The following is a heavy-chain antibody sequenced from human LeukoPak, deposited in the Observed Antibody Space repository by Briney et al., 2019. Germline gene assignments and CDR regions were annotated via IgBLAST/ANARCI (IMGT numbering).Heavy chain of an antibody. V-gene: IGHV4-61*08. CDR3: ARDRDGYSPFDY. J-gene: IGHJ4*02. Sequence: SETLSLTCTVSGGSISSGDYYWSWIRQPPGKGLEWIGYISYSGSTNYNPSLNSRVTISVDASKNQFSLKLSSVTAADTAVYYCARDRDGYSPFDYWGQGTLVTVSS. D-gene: IGHD6-13*01. CDR2: ISYSGST. CDR1: GGSISSGDYY.